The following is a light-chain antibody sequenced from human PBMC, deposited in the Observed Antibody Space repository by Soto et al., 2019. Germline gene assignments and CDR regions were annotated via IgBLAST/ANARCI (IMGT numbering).Light chain of an antibody. Sequence: DIQMTQSPSSVSACIGDRVTITCRACQGISSWFAWYQQKPGKAPKLLIYAASSLQSGVPSRFSGSGSGTDFTLTISSLQPEDFATYYCQQANSFPPAPLTFGGGTKVEIK. CDR3: QQANSFPPAPLT. J-gene: IGKJ4*01. CDR2: AAS. CDR1: QGISSW. V-gene: IGKV1-12*01.